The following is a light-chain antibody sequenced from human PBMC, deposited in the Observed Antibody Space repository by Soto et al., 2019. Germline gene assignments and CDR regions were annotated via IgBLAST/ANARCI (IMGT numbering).Light chain of an antibody. CDR3: CSYAGSSTVVV. V-gene: IGLV2-23*03. CDR2: EGS. CDR1: SSDVGSYNL. J-gene: IGLJ2*01. Sequence: QSALTQPASVSGSPGQSITISCTGTSSDVGSYNLVSWYQQHPGKAPKLMIYEGSKRPSGVSNRFSGSKSGNTASLTISGLQAAHEADYYCCSYAGSSTVVVFGGGTKLTVL.